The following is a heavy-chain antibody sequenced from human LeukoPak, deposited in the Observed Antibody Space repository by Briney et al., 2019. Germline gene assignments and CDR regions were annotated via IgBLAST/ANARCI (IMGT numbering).Heavy chain of an antibody. CDR1: GFTFSSYA. J-gene: IGHJ4*02. D-gene: IGHD3-10*01. CDR2: ISGSSAST. V-gene: IGHV3-23*01. Sequence: PGGSLRLSCAASGFTFSSYAMSWVRQAPGKGLEWVSSISGSSASTYHADSAKGRFTISRDNSKNTLDLQMNSLRAEDTAVYYCAKRDYYGSGRYLGSFDYWGQGTLVTVSS. CDR3: AKRDYYGSGRYLGSFDY.